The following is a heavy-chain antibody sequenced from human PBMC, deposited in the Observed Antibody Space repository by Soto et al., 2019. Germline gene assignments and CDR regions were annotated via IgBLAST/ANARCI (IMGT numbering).Heavy chain of an antibody. D-gene: IGHD3-10*01. CDR3: ATGSRLREVPRRIWFDP. CDR2: INHSGST. Sequence: QVQLQQWGAGLLKPSETLSLTCAVYDWSFSDYYWNWIRQPPGKGLEWIGEINHSGSTNYNPSLKSRVTISVDTSKNQFSLNLSSVTAADTAVYYCATGSRLREVPRRIWFDPWGQGTLVTVSS. CDR1: DWSFSDYY. J-gene: IGHJ5*02. V-gene: IGHV4-34*02.